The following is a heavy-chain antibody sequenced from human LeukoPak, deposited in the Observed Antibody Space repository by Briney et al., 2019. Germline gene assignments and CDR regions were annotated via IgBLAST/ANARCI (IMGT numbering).Heavy chain of an antibody. V-gene: IGHV3-20*04. CDR3: ARDSRFSGYSDAFDI. CDR2: INWNGGST. Sequence: GGSLRLSCAASGFTFDDCGMSWVRQPPGKGLEWVSGINWNGGSTGYADSVKGRFTISRDNDKNSLYLQMYSLRAEDTALYYCARDSRFSGYSDAFDIWGQGTMVTVSS. D-gene: IGHD3-22*01. CDR1: GFTFDDCG. J-gene: IGHJ3*02.